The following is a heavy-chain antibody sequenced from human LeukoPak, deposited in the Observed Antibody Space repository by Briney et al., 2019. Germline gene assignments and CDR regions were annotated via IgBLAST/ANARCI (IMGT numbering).Heavy chain of an antibody. CDR3: ARPRNIVGEFDP. J-gene: IGHJ5*02. V-gene: IGHV4-39*01. Sequence: SETLSLTCTVPGGSISSSSYYWGWIRQPPGKGLEWIGSIYYSGSTYYNPSLKSRVTISVDTSKNQFSRKLSSVTAADTAVYYCARPRNIVGEFDPWGQGTLVTVSS. D-gene: IGHD2-15*01. CDR2: IYYSGST. CDR1: GGSISSSSYY.